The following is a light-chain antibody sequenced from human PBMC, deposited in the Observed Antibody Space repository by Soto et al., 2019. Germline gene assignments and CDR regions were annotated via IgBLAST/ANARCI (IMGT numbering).Light chain of an antibody. Sequence: DIQMPQSPSTLSASVGDGVTITCRASQGIGSWLAWYQQKPGKAPKLLIYKATNLQSGVPSRFRGSGSGTDFSLTISSLQPVDSATYFCQQYNDFQYTFGPGTKLEI. CDR2: KAT. J-gene: IGKJ2*01. V-gene: IGKV1-5*03. CDR3: QQYNDFQYT. CDR1: QGIGSW.